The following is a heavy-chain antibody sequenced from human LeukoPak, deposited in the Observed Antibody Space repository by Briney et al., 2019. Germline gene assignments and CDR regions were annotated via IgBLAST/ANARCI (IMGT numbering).Heavy chain of an antibody. J-gene: IGHJ6*03. D-gene: IGHD1-7*01. CDR3: ARDVTGTTCYYYYYMDV. CDR2: INPNSGGT. CDR1: GYTFTGYY. Sequence: GASVKVSCKASGYTFTGYYMHWVRQAPGQGLEWMGWINPNSGGTNYAQKFQGRVTMTRDTSISTAYMELSRLRSDDTAVYYCARDVTGTTCYYYYYMDVWGKGTTVTVSS. V-gene: IGHV1-2*02.